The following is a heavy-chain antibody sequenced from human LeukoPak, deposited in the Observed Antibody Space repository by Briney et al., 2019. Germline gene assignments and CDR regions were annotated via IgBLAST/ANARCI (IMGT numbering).Heavy chain of an antibody. CDR2: INGYNGNT. CDR3: AREGWGTYSSGPYYFAY. J-gene: IGHJ4*02. CDR1: GYTFTRNG. Sequence: GSSVKVSCKASGYTFTRNGIIWVRQAPGHGLEWMGWINGYNGNTKYAQKLQGRVTMTTDTSTTTAYMELRSLRSDDTAVYYCAREGWGTYSSGPYYFAYWGQGTLITVSS. D-gene: IGHD6-19*01. V-gene: IGHV1-18*04.